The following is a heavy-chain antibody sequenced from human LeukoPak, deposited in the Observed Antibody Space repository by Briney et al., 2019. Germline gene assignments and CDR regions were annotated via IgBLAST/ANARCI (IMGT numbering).Heavy chain of an antibody. CDR1: GFTFDDYA. J-gene: IGHJ4*02. Sequence: GGSLRLSCAASGFTFDDYAMHWVRQAPGKGLEWVSGISWNSGSIGYADSVKGRFTISRDNSKNTLYLQMNSLRAEDTAVYYCARSPENYFDYWGQGTLVTVSS. CDR2: ISWNSGSI. CDR3: ARSPENYFDY. V-gene: IGHV3-9*01.